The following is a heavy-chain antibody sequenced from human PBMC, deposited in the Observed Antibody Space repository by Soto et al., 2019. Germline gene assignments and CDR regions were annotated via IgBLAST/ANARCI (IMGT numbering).Heavy chain of an antibody. V-gene: IGHV3-30*18. Sequence: QVQLVESGGGVVQPGTSLRLSCAASGFTFSSYGIHWLRQAPGKGLEWLAVISYDGNEKNYADSVKGRFTISRDNSKNTVYLEMNSLTGEDTSVYSCAKDVFPYDSSAYHPQYWGQGSLVIVSS. D-gene: IGHD3-22*01. CDR2: ISYDGNEK. CDR1: GFTFSSYG. J-gene: IGHJ4*02. CDR3: AKDVFPYDSSAYHPQY.